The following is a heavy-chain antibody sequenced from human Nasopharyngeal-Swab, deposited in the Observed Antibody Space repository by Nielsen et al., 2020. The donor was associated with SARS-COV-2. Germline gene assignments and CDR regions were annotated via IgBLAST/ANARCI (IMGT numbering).Heavy chain of an antibody. V-gene: IGHV4-34*01. CDR3: ARTYYYDSSGYFLGWFDL. J-gene: IGHJ2*01. Sequence: SETLSLTCAVYGGSFSGYYWSWIRQPPGKGLEWIGEIYHSGSTNYNPSLKSRVTISVDTSKNQFSLKLSSVTAADTAVYYCARTYYYDSSGYFLGWFDLWGRGTLVTVSS. CDR2: IYHSGST. CDR1: GGSFSGYY. D-gene: IGHD3-22*01.